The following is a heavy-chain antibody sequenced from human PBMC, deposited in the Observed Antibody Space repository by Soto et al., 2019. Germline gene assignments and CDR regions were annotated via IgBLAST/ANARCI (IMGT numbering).Heavy chain of an antibody. D-gene: IGHD2-2*02. J-gene: IGHJ6*02. V-gene: IGHV3-33*01. Sequence: PGGSLRLSCAASGFTFSSYGMHWVRQAPGKGLEWVAVIWYDGSNKYYADSVKGRFTISRDNSKNTLYLQMNSLRAEDTAVYYCARDGGDCSSTSCYKDRYGMDVWGQGTTVTVSS. CDR2: IWYDGSNK. CDR3: ARDGGDCSSTSCYKDRYGMDV. CDR1: GFTFSSYG.